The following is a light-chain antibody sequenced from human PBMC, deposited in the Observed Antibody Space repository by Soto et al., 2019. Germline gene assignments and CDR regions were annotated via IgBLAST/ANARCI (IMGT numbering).Light chain of an antibody. V-gene: IGKV3-20*01. CDR3: QQCGSSPS. CDR1: QSVSSSY. Sequence: EIVLTQSPGTLSLSPGERATLSCRASQSVSSSYLAWYQQKPGQAPRLLIYDTSSRATGIPDRFSGSGSGTDFSLATSSLEPEDFAVYYCQQCGSSPSFGQGTKVELK. J-gene: IGKJ1*01. CDR2: DTS.